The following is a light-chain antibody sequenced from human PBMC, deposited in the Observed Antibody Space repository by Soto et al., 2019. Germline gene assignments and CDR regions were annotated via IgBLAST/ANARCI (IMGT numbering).Light chain of an antibody. Sequence: DNQMTQSPSTLSASVGDRVTITCRASQGISSWLAWYQQKPGKAPNLLIYKASSLRSGVPSRFSGSGSGTEFTLTISSLQPDDSATYYCQQYKSYPWTFGQGTKVDIK. CDR2: KAS. J-gene: IGKJ1*01. CDR1: QGISSW. V-gene: IGKV1-5*03. CDR3: QQYKSYPWT.